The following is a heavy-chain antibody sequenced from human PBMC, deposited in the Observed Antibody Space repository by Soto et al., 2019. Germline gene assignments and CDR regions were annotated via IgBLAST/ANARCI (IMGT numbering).Heavy chain of an antibody. J-gene: IGHJ4*02. CDR3: TRDPYYDILTGYYLI. D-gene: IGHD3-9*01. Sequence: GGSLRLSCAASGFTFSSYAMSWVRQAPGKGLEWVGFIRSKAYGGTTEYAASVKGRFTFSRDDSKSIAYLQMNSLKTEDTAVYYCTRDPYYDILTGYYLIWGQGTLVTVSS. V-gene: IGHV3-49*04. CDR1: GFTFSSYA. CDR2: IRSKAYGGTT.